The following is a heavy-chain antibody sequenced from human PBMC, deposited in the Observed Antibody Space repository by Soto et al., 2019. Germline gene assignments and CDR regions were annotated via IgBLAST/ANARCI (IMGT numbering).Heavy chain of an antibody. CDR2: INPNSGGT. D-gene: IGHD6-6*01. Sequence: GASVKVSCKASGYTFTSYYMHWVRQAPGQGLEWMGWINPNSGGTNYAQKFQGRVTMTRDTSISTAYMELSRLRSDDTAVYYCATPHSSSSYYYYYGMDVWGQGTTVTVSS. CDR3: ATPHSSSSYYYYYGMDV. J-gene: IGHJ6*02. V-gene: IGHV1-2*02. CDR1: GYTFTSYY.